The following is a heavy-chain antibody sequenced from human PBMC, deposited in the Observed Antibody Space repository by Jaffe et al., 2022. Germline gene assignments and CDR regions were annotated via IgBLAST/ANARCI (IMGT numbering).Heavy chain of an antibody. CDR2: ISSDATTI. D-gene: IGHD1-26*01. Sequence: EVQLVESGGGLVQPGGSLRLSCAASGFTFSRYSMNWVRQAPGKGLEWLSYISSDATTIYYADSVKGRFTISRDNAKNSLFLQMNSLRAEDTAVFYCARPWDTDAFDIWGQGTMVTVSS. V-gene: IGHV3-48*01. CDR3: ARPWDTDAFDI. J-gene: IGHJ3*02. CDR1: GFTFSRYS.